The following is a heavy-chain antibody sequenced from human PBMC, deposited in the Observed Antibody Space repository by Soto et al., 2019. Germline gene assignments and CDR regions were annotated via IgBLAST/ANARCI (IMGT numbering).Heavy chain of an antibody. J-gene: IGHJ5*02. Sequence: QVQLVESGGGVVQPGRSLRLSCAASGFTFSSYAMHWVRQAPGKGLEWVAVISYDGSNKYYADSVKGRFTISRDNSKNTLYLQMNSLRAEDTAVYYCARDQSYYYDSSGSSLGHWFDPWGQGTLVTVSS. D-gene: IGHD3-22*01. CDR2: ISYDGSNK. CDR1: GFTFSSYA. V-gene: IGHV3-30-3*01. CDR3: ARDQSYYYDSSGSSLGHWFDP.